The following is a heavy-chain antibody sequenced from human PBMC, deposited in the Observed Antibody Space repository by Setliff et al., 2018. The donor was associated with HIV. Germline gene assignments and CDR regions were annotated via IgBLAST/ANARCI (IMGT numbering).Heavy chain of an antibody. CDR1: GGSISSHY. CDR3: ARDQGGATDY. D-gene: IGHD1-26*01. Sequence: PSETLSLTCTVSGGSISSHYWNRIRQPPGKGLEWIGHISTSGSTNYNPSLKSRVTISIDTSKNQFSLKMSSVTTADTAVYYCARDQGGATDYWGQGTLVTVSS. CDR2: ISTSGST. V-gene: IGHV4-59*11. J-gene: IGHJ4*02.